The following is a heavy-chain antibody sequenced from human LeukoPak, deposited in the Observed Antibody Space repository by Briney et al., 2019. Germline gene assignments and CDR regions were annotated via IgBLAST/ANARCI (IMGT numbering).Heavy chain of an antibody. Sequence: GASVKVSCKASGYTFTSYDINWVRQATGQGLEWMGWMNPNSGSTSYAQKFQGRVTMTRDTSTSTVYMELSSLRSEDTAVYYCAREGRDGYNWNYFDYWGQGTLVTVSS. J-gene: IGHJ4*02. CDR3: AREGRDGYNWNYFDY. CDR1: GYTFTSYD. CDR2: MNPNSGST. V-gene: IGHV1-8*02. D-gene: IGHD5-24*01.